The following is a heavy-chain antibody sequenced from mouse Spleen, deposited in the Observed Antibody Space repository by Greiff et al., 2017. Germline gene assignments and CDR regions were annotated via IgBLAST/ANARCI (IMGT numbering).Heavy chain of an antibody. Sequence: VQLQQSGPELVKPGASVKMSCKASGYTFTDYNMHWVKQSHGKSLEWIGYINPNNGGTSYNQKFKGKATLTVNKSSSTAYMELRSLTSEDSAVYYCAIPPYYYGSSSWYFDVWGAGTTVTVSS. CDR2: INPNNGGT. CDR3: AIPPYYYGSSSWYFDV. D-gene: IGHD1-1*01. J-gene: IGHJ1*01. V-gene: IGHV1-22*01. CDR1: GYTFTDYN.